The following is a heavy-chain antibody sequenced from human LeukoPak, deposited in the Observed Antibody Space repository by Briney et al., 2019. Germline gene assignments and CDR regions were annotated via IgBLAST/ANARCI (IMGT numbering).Heavy chain of an antibody. J-gene: IGHJ4*02. CDR3: ASQSGSLFDY. CDR2: IYSGGST. V-gene: IGHV3-53*01. CDR1: GFTVSGKY. D-gene: IGHD3-10*01. Sequence: PGGSLRLSCAASGFTVSGKYMTWVRQTPGKGLEWVSVIYSGGSTYYADSVKGRFTISRDNSKNTLYLQMNSLRAEDTAVYYCASQSGSLFDYWGQGTLVTVSS.